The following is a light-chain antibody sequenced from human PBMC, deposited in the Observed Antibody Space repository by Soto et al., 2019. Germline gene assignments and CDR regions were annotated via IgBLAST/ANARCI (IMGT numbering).Light chain of an antibody. V-gene: IGKV1-39*01. CDR2: GAS. CDR3: QQTYSTPIT. J-gene: IGKJ5*01. Sequence: DIQMTQSPSSLSASLGDRVTITCRASLSISNYLNWYQQKPGKAPQLLIYGASSLQGGVPSRFSGSGSGTDFTLTISSLQPGDFATYYCQQTYSTPITFGQGTRLEI. CDR1: LSISNY.